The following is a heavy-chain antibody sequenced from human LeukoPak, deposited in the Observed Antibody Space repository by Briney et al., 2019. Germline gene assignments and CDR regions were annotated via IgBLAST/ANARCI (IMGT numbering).Heavy chain of an antibody. CDR1: GGSFSDYY. V-gene: IGHV4-34*01. CDR2: INHSGST. J-gene: IGHJ3*02. CDR3: ARNSGTTLSRALDI. D-gene: IGHD1-1*01. Sequence: SETLSLTCAVYGGSFSDYYWSWIRQPPGTGLEWIGEINHSGSTNYSPSLKSRVTISVDTSKNQFSLQLNSVTPEDTAVYYCARNSGTTLSRALDIWGQGTMVTVSS.